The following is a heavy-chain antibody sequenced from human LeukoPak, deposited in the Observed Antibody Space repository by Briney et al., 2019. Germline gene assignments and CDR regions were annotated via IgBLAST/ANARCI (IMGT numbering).Heavy chain of an antibody. CDR3: AASSFSSSWYYFDY. CDR2: ISAYNGNT. V-gene: IGHV1-18*01. J-gene: IGHJ4*02. D-gene: IGHD6-13*01. Sequence: ASVKVSCKASGYTFTSYGISWVRQAPGQGLEWMGWISAYNGNTNYAQKLQGRVTMTTDTSTSTAYMELRSLRSDDTAVYYCAASSFSSSWYYFDYWGQGTLVTVSS. CDR1: GYTFTSYG.